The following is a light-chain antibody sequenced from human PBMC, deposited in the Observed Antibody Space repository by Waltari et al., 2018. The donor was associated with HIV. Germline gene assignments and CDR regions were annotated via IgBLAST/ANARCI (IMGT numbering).Light chain of an antibody. J-gene: IGLJ3*02. CDR3: QVWHISTDHWV. V-gene: IGLV3-21*04. CDR2: YDS. CDR1: NIGSKG. Sequence: SYVLTQPPSVSVAPRKTASITCEAANIGSKGVHWYQQKPGQAPILVIYYDSDRPSGIPERFSGSNSGNTATLTISRVEAGDEADYYCQVWHISTDHWVFGAGTKLTVV.